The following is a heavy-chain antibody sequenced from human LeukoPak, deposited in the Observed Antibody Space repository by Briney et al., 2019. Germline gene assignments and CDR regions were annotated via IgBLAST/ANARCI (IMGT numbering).Heavy chain of an antibody. CDR2: IKEDGSEK. V-gene: IGHV3-7*01. J-gene: IGHJ4*02. CDR3: AVRNYFDY. Sequence: GGSLRLSCVVSGCTFSGHWMNWVRQAPGKGLEWVANIKEDGSEKFYVDSVKGRFTISRDNAKNSLYLQMNSLRAEDTAVYYCAVRNYFDYWGQGTLVTVSS. CDR1: GCTFSGHW.